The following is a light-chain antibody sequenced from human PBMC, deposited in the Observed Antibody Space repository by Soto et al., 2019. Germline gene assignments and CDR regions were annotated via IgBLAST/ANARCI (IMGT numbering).Light chain of an antibody. V-gene: IGKV1-5*01. J-gene: IGKJ1*01. CDR1: QDIVTY. CDR2: DAS. CDR3: QHYTLSSGP. Sequence: DIQMTQSPSAVSASVGDSVTISCRASQDIVTYVAWYQQKPGRAPKLLIFDASTLLPEVPPRFRGAGSGSDFTLTISSLQPDDFAVYYCQHYTLSSGPFDQGTRV.